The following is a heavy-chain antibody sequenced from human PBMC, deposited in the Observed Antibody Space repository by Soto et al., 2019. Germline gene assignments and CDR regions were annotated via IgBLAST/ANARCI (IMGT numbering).Heavy chain of an antibody. V-gene: IGHV3-74*01. Sequence: PXASLRLSCAASGFTFRSYWMHWVRQAPGKGPVWVSRINSDGSSTSYADSVKGRFTISRDNAKNSLYLQMDSLRAEDTAVYYCAKYASSSWSLFDYWGQGTVVTVSS. D-gene: IGHD6-13*01. CDR1: GFTFRSYW. J-gene: IGHJ4*02. CDR2: INSDGSST. CDR3: AKYASSSWSLFDY.